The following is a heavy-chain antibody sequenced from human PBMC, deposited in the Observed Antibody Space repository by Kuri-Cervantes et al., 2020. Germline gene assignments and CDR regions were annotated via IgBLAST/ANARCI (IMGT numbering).Heavy chain of an antibody. Sequence: SETLSLTCAVYGGSFSGYYWNWIRQPPGKGLEWIGEINHSGSTNYDPSLKSRVTISVDTSKNQFSLKLSSVTAADTSFYSCARAPRRRSYFDYWGRGTLVTVSS. CDR1: GGSFSGYY. CDR2: INHSGST. D-gene: IGHD4-17*01. J-gene: IGHJ4*02. CDR3: ARAPRRRSYFDY. V-gene: IGHV4-34*01.